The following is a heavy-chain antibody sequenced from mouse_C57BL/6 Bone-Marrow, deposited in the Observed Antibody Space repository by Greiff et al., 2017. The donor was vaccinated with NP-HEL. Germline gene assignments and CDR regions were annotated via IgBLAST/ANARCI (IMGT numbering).Heavy chain of an antibody. V-gene: IGHV1-72*01. Sequence: QVQLQQPGAELVKPGASVKLSCKASGYTFTSYWMHWVKQRPGRGLEWIGRIDPNRGGTKYNEKFKSKATLTVDKHSSTAYMQLSSLHSVDSAVSLCARPTNWDWCSFWGHETLCSVSA. CDR3: ARPTNWDWCSF. D-gene: IGHD4-1*02. CDR2: IDPNRGGT. J-gene: IGHJ3*01. CDR1: GYTFTSYW.